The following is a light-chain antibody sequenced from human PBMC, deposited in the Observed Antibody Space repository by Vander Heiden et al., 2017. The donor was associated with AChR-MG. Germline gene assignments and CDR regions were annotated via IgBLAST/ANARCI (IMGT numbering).Light chain of an antibody. CDR1: SSDVGGYNY. J-gene: IGLJ1*01. CDR3: SSYTSSSTYV. CDR2: DVS. V-gene: IGLV2-14*01. Sequence: QSALTQPASVSGSPGQSITIPCTGTSSDVGGYNYDSWYQQHPGKAPKLMIYDVSKRPSGVSNRFSGSKSGNTASLTISGLQAEDEADYYCSSYTSSSTYVFGTGTKVTVL.